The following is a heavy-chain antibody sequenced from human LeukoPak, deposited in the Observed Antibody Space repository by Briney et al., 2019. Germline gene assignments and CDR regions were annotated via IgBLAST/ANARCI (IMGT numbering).Heavy chain of an antibody. CDR1: GGSISSYY. J-gene: IGHJ4*02. Sequence: SETLSLTCTVSGGSISSYYWSWIRQPPGKGLEWIGYIYYSGSTNYNPSLKSRVTISVDTSKSQFSLKLSSVTAADTAVYYCASGTLSRRPLDYWGQGTLVTVSS. CDR2: IYYSGST. V-gene: IGHV4-59*01. D-gene: IGHD1-1*01. CDR3: ASGTLSRRPLDY.